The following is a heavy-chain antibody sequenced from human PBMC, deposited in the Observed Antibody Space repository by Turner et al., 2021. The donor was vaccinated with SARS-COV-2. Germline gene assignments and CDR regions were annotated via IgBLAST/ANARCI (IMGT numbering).Heavy chain of an antibody. J-gene: IGHJ6*02. D-gene: IGHD2-15*01. V-gene: IGHV3-53*04. CDR3: ARDLVAYGMDV. CDR1: GFTVSRNY. CDR2: IYSGGST. Sequence: EVQLGETGGGLVQTGGSLRFSCAAPGFTVSRNYMSWVRQAPGKGLEWVSVIYSGGSTYYADSVKGRFTISRHNSKNTLYLQMNSLRAEDTAVYHCARDLVAYGMDVWGQGTTVTVSS.